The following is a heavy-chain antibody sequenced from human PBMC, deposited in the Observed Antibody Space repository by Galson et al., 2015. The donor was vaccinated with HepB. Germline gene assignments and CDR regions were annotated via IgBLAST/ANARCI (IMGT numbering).Heavy chain of an antibody. D-gene: IGHD3-22*01. Sequence: SLRLSCAASGFNFSNYGMHWVRQAPGKGLEWVAVQSFDGRNKYYGDSVKGRFSISRDNSKNTLFLQMNSLTTEDTAVYYCAKDSYHYDSSGNYVYYYGLDVWGQGTTVTVSS. V-gene: IGHV3-30*18. CDR3: AKDSYHYDSSGNYVYYYGLDV. CDR2: QSFDGRNK. J-gene: IGHJ6*02. CDR1: GFNFSNYG.